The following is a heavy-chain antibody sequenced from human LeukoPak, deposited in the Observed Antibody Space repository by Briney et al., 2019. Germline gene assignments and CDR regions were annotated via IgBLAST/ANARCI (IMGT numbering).Heavy chain of an antibody. CDR2: ISSTSTTI. J-gene: IGHJ4*02. Sequence: GGSLRLSCAASGFTFSSYSMSWVRQAPGKGLEWVSYISSTSTTIYYADSVKGRFTISRDNAKNSLYLQMNSLRAEDTAVYFCARVGAAGDWGQGTLVTVSS. V-gene: IGHV3-48*04. CDR1: GFTFSSYS. D-gene: IGHD6-13*01. CDR3: ARVGAAGD.